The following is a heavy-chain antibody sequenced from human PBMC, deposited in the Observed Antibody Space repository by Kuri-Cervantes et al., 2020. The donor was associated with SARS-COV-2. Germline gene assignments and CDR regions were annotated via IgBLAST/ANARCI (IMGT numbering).Heavy chain of an antibody. V-gene: IGHV3-30-3*01. CDR2: ISYDGSNK. D-gene: IGHD3-22*01. CDR1: GYTFTGYY. Sequence: SCKASGYTFTGYYMHWVRQASGKGLEWVAVISYDGSNKYYADSVKGRFTISRDNSKNTLYLQMNSLRAEDTAVYYCARDGYDSSGYYLDYWGQGTLVTVSS. CDR3: ARDGYDSSGYYLDY. J-gene: IGHJ4*02.